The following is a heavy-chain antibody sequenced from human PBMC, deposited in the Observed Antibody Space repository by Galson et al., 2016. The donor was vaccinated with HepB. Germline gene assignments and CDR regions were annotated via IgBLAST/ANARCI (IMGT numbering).Heavy chain of an antibody. CDR2: VYHSGTT. CDR3: ARHISVPRTRGFDY. D-gene: IGHD6-19*01. J-gene: IGHJ4*02. CDR1: GASISDNW. Sequence: LSLTCAVSGASISDNWWSWVRRPPGKGLDWIGEVYHSGTTNLNPSLQSRGTISIDNSRNQFSLKLTSVTAADTAVYYCARHISVPRTRGFDYWGQGILVTVSS. V-gene: IGHV4-4*02.